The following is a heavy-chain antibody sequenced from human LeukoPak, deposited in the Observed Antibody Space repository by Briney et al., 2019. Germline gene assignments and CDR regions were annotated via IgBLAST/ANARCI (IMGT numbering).Heavy chain of an antibody. V-gene: IGHV3-7*01. D-gene: IGHD3-22*01. J-gene: IGHJ5*02. CDR2: IKNDGSEK. CDR3: ATEQKYYYDSSGYYRSNWFDP. Sequence: PGGSPRLFCAASGFTFSSFWMSWVSQAPGKGLEWVANIKNDGSEKYYVDSVKGRFTISRDNAKNSLYLQMNSLRAEDTAVYYCATEQKYYYDSSGYYRSNWFDPWGQGTLVTVSS. CDR1: GFTFSSFW.